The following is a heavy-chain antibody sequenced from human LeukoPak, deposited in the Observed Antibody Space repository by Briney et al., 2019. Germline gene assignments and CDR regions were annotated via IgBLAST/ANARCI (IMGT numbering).Heavy chain of an antibody. CDR2: ISSSSSYI. J-gene: IGHJ4*02. V-gene: IGHV3-21*01. CDR1: GFTFSSYS. D-gene: IGHD3-22*01. Sequence: GGSLRLSCAASGFTFSSYSMNWVRQAPGKGLEWVSSISSSSSYIYYADSVKGRFTISRDNAKNSLYLQMNSLRAEDTAVYYCARGFDYYDSSGDYWGQGTLATVSS. CDR3: ARGFDYYDSSGDY.